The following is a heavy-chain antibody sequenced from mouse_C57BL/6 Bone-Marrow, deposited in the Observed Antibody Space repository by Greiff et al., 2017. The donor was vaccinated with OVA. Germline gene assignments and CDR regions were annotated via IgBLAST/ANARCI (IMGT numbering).Heavy chain of an antibody. CDR1: GYTFTDYY. CDR3: ARREITTVVATNFDY. Sequence: EVQLQQSGPVLVKPGASVKMSCKASGYTFTDYYMNWVKQSHGKSLEWIGVINPYNGGTSYNQKFKGKATLTVDKSSSTAYMELNSLTSEDSAVYYCARREITTVVATNFDYWGQGTTLTVSS. V-gene: IGHV1-19*01. CDR2: INPYNGGT. D-gene: IGHD1-1*01. J-gene: IGHJ2*01.